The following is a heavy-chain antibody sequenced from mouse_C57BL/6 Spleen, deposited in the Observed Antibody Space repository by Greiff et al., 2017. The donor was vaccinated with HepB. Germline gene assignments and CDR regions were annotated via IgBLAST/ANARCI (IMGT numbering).Heavy chain of an antibody. CDR2: IGPGSGST. Sequence: VQLQQSGPELVKPGDSVKISCKASGYSFTGYFMNWVMQSHGKSLEWIGKIGPGSGSTYYNEKFKGKATLTADKSSSTAYMQLSSLTSEDSAVYFCARSHWDAPFDYWGQGTTLTVSS. J-gene: IGHJ2*01. V-gene: IGHV1-77*01. D-gene: IGHD4-1*01. CDR1: GYSFTGYF. CDR3: ARSHWDAPFDY.